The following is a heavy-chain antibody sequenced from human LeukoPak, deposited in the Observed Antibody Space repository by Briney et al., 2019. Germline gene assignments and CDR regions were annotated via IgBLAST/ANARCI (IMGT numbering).Heavy chain of an antibody. D-gene: IGHD4-17*01. V-gene: IGHV3-23*01. CDR2: IRGGGTSE. CDR3: ARDPNGDYIGAFDM. Sequence: GGSLRLSCTASGFTFSAYAMMWVRQAPGKGPEWVSAIRGGGTSEFYTDSVKGRFRISRDNSKDTLFLQMNSLRAEDTAVYYCARDPNGDYIGAFDMWGPGTMVTVSS. J-gene: IGHJ3*02. CDR1: GFTFSAYA.